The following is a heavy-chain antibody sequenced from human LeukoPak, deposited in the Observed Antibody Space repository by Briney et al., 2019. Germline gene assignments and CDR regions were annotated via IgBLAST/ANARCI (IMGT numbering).Heavy chain of an antibody. J-gene: IGHJ3*02. CDR2: ICGSGGST. CDR3: AKEGSYDILTGYSPDAFDI. Sequence: GGSLRLSCAASGFTFSSYAMSWVRQAPGKGLEWVSAICGSGGSTYYADSVKGRFTISRDNSKNTLYLQMNSLRAEDTAVYYCAKEGSYDILTGYSPDAFDIWGQGTMVTVSS. V-gene: IGHV3-23*01. D-gene: IGHD3-9*01. CDR1: GFTFSSYA.